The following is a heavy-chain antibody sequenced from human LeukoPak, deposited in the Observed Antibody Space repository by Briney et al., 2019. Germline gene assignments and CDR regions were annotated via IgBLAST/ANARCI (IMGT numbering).Heavy chain of an antibody. J-gene: IGHJ5*02. V-gene: IGHV4-34*01. CDR1: GGSFSGYY. CDR3: ARRHGGENNWFDP. Sequence: SENLSLTCAVYGGSFSGYYWSWIRQPPGKGLEWIGEINHSGSTNYNPSLKSRVTISVDTSKNQFSLKLSSVTAADTAVYYCARRHGGENNWFDPWGQGTLVTVSS. CDR2: INHSGST. D-gene: IGHD3-10*01.